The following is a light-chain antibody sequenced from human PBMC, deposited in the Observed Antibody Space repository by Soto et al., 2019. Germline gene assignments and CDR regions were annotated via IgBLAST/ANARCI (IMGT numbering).Light chain of an antibody. CDR3: QQSYSTPYT. CDR2: AAS. J-gene: IGKJ2*01. Sequence: DIQMTQSPSSLSASVGDRVTITCRTSQSISNYLKWYHQKPGKAPKLLIYAASSLQTGVPSRFSDSGSGTDFTLTISSLQPEDFGTYYCQQSYSTPYTFGQGTTLEI. CDR1: QSISNY. V-gene: IGKV1-39*01.